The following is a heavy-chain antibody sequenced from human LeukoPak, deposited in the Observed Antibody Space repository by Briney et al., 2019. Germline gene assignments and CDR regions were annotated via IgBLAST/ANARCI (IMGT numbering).Heavy chain of an antibody. CDR1: GGSISSYY. CDR3: ARDASSYAFDF. Sequence: SETLSLTCTVSGGSISSYYWSWIRQPPGKGLEWIGYIYYSGSTNYNPSLKSRVTISVDTSKNQFSLKLSSVTAADTAVYYCARDASSYAFDFWGQGTMVTVSS. J-gene: IGHJ3*01. CDR2: IYYSGST. V-gene: IGHV4-59*01.